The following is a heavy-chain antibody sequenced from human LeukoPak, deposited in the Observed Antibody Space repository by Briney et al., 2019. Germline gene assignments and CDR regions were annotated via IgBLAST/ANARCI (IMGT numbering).Heavy chain of an antibody. V-gene: IGHV4-39*07. CDR3: ARGGEQQLPNHWFDP. Sequence: SETLSLTCTVSGGSISSGGYYWSWIRQPPGKGLEWIGEINHSGSTNYNLSLKSRVTISVDTSKNQFSLKLSSVTAADTAVYYCARGGEQQLPNHWFDPWGQGTLVTVSS. D-gene: IGHD6-13*01. CDR1: GGSISSGGYY. J-gene: IGHJ5*02. CDR2: INHSGST.